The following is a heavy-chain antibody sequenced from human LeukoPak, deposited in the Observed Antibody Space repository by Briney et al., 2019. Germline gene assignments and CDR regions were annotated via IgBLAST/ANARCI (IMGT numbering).Heavy chain of an antibody. D-gene: IGHD3-10*01. J-gene: IGHJ4*02. CDR1: GFTFSSYG. V-gene: IGHV3-48*01. CDR3: ARECQVRGARQYYFDY. Sequence: PGGSLRLPCAASGFTFSSYGMHWVRQAPGKGLEWVSYVSSGSDTMYYGDSVKGRFTISRDNAKNSLYLQMNSLTAEDTAVYYCARECQVRGARQYYFDYWGQGTLVTVSS. CDR2: VSSGSDTM.